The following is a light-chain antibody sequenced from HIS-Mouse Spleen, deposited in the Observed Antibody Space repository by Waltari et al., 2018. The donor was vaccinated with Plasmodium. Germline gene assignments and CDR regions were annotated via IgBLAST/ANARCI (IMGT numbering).Light chain of an antibody. V-gene: IGLV3-10*01. CDR2: EDS. CDR3: YSTDSSGNHRV. CDR1: ALPTKY. Sequence: SYELTQPPSVSVSQGQTARITCPGDALPTKYASWYQQKSGQAPVLVIYEDSKRPSGIPERFSGSSSGTMATLTISGAQVEDEADYYCYSTDSSGNHRVFGGGTKLTVL. J-gene: IGLJ3*02.